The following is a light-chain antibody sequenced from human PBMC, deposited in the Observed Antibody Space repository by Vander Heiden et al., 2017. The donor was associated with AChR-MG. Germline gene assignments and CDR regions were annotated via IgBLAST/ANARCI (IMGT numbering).Light chain of an antibody. V-gene: IGLV2-14*01. CDR3: SSYTSSSTLV. Sequence: QSALTQPASVSGSPGQSINISCTGTSSDVGGYNYVSWYQQHPGKAPKLMSYEVSNRPSGVSNRFSGSKSGNTASLTISGLQAEDEADYYCSSYTSSSTLVFGGGTKLTVL. J-gene: IGLJ2*01. CDR1: SSDVGGYNY. CDR2: EVS.